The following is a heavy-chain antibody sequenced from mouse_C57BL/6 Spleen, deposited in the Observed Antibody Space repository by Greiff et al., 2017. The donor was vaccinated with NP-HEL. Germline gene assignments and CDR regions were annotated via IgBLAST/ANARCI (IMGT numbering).Heavy chain of an antibody. J-gene: IGHJ1*03. V-gene: IGHV1-80*01. CDR1: GYAFSSYW. CDR3: ARRTEPWYFDV. D-gene: IGHD4-1*01. Sequence: VQLQQSGAELVKPGASVKISCKASGYAFSSYWMNWVKQRPGKGLEWIGQIYPGDGDTNYKGKFKGKATLTADKSSSTAYMQLSSLTSEDSAVYFCARRTEPWYFDVWGTGTTVTVSS. CDR2: IYPGDGDT.